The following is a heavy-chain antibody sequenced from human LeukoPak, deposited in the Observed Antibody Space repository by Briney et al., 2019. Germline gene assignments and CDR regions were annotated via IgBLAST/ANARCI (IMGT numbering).Heavy chain of an antibody. CDR3: AKDQGSSCYSLSYYNGMDV. CDR2: IRYDGSNK. Sequence: PGGSLRLSCAASGFTFSSYGMHWVRQAPGKGLEWVAFIRYDGSNKYYADSVKGRFTISRDNSKNTLYLQMNSLRAEDTAVYYSAKDQGSSCYSLSYYNGMDVWGQGTTVTVSS. J-gene: IGHJ6*02. V-gene: IGHV3-30*02. D-gene: IGHD6-13*01. CDR1: GFTFSSYG.